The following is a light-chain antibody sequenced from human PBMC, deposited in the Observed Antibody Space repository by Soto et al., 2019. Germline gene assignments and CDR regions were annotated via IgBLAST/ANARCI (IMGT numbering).Light chain of an antibody. CDR3: AAWDDSLNGLV. CDR2: TNN. Sequence: QSVLTQPPSASGTPGQRVTISCSGSSSNIGSNTVNWYQQLPGTAPKLLIYTNNQRPSGVPDRFSGSKSGTSASLAISGLQSEDEADYYCAAWDDSLNGLVFGGGTKLIVL. J-gene: IGLJ2*01. V-gene: IGLV1-44*01. CDR1: SSNIGSNT.